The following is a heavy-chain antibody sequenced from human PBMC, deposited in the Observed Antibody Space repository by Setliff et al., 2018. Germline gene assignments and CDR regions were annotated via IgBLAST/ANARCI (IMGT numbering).Heavy chain of an antibody. J-gene: IGHJ6*03. V-gene: IGHV4-61*09. CDR2: IYTSWST. CDR1: GDPMSSRRYY. Sequence: SETLSLTCTVSGDPMSSRRYYWAWIRQPAGKGLEWIGQIYTSWSTNYNPSPKSRVTISLDTSNNQFSLSLSSVTAADTAVYYCARMSGFQYMDVWGKGTTVTVS. D-gene: IGHD3-3*01. CDR3: ARMSGFQYMDV.